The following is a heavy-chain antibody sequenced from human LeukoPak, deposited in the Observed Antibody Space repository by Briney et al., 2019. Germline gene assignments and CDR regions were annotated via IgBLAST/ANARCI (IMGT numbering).Heavy chain of an antibody. V-gene: IGHV3-21*01. CDR2: ISSSSSYI. CDR3: ARAVEYCGGDCSPGYDAFDI. J-gene: IGHJ3*02. CDR1: GFTFSNYN. Sequence: PGGSLRLSCAASGFTFSNYNMNWVRQAPGKGLEWVSSISSSSSYIYYADSVKGRFTISRDNAKNSLYLQMNSLRAEDTAVYYCARAVEYCGGDCSPGYDAFDIWGQGTMVTVSS. D-gene: IGHD2-21*02.